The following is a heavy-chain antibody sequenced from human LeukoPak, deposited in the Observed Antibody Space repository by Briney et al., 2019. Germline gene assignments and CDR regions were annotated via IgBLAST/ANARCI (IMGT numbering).Heavy chain of an antibody. D-gene: IGHD2-15*01. CDR1: GGSISSYY. CDR3: ARGGGRIAARRDCSGGSCYYFDY. J-gene: IGHJ4*02. Sequence: SETLSLTCTVSGGSISSYYWSWIRQPPGKGLEWIGYIYSSGSTNYNPSLKSRVTISVDTSKNQFSLKLSSVTAADTAVYYCARGGGRIAARRDCSGGSCYYFDYWGQGTLVTVSS. CDR2: IYSSGST. V-gene: IGHV4-4*09.